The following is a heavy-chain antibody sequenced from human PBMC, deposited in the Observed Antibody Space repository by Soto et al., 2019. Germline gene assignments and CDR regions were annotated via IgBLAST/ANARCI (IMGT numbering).Heavy chain of an antibody. CDR2: IIPIFGTA. V-gene: IGHV1-69*01. CDR1: GGTFSSYA. D-gene: IGHD3-3*01. CDR3: ARETTYDFWSGYTYYYYGMDV. J-gene: IGHJ6*02. Sequence: QVQLVQSGAEVKKPGSSVKVSCKASGGTFSSYAISWVRQAPGQGLEWMGGIIPIFGTANYAQKFQGRVMITADESTSTAYMELSSLRSEDTAVYYCARETTYDFWSGYTYYYYGMDVWGQGTTVTVSS.